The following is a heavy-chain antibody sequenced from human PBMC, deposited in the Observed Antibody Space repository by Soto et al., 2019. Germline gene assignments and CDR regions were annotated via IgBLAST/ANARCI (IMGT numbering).Heavy chain of an antibody. D-gene: IGHD3-22*01. CDR3: AREMGSGYPYFDY. J-gene: IGHJ4*02. CDR2: IKQDGSEK. V-gene: IGHV3-7*01. CDR1: GFSFSNYY. Sequence: EVQLVESGGGLVQPGGSLRLSCAASGFSFSNYYISWVRQAPGKGLEWVANIKQDGSEKHYVDSVKGRFTISRDNAKNSLYLQMNSLGAEDAAVYHCAREMGSGYPYFDYWGQGTLVTVSS.